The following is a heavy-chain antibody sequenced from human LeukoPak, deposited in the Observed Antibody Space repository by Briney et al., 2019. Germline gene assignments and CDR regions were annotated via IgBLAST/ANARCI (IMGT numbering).Heavy chain of an antibody. CDR1: GFTLSDYW. CDR3: AKDLGSGGDSSGYYSYFDY. CDR2: ISGSGGST. V-gene: IGHV3-23*01. Sequence: GGSLRLSCAASGFTLSDYWMHCVRQAPGKGLEWVSAISGSGGSTYYADSVKGRFAISRDNSKNTLYLQMNSLRAEDTAVYYCAKDLGSGGDSSGYYSYFDYWGQGTLVTVSS. J-gene: IGHJ4*02. D-gene: IGHD3-22*01.